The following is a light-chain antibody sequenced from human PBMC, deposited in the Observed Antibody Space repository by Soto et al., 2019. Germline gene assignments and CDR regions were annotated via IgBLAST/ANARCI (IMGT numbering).Light chain of an antibody. J-gene: IGKJ1*01. Sequence: EIVLTQSPGTLSLSPGERATLSCRACQSVSSNSLAWYQQKPGQAPRLLIYGASSRATGIPDRFSASGSGTDFTLTISRLEPEDFALYYCHQYGKSPRTFGQGTKVEI. CDR2: GAS. V-gene: IGKV3-20*01. CDR1: QSVSSNS. CDR3: HQYGKSPRT.